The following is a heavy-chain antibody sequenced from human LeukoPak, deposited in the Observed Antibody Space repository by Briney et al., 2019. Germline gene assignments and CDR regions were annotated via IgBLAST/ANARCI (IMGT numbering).Heavy chain of an antibody. Sequence: GRSLRLSCAASGFTFSRYGMHWVRQAPGKGLEWVAVISYDGSNKYYADSVKGRFTISRDNSKNTLYLQMNSLRAEDTAVYYCAKDRGTGLWLRVYYFDYWGQGTLVTVSS. CDR3: AKDRGTGLWLRVYYFDY. D-gene: IGHD5-18*01. CDR1: GFTFSRYG. V-gene: IGHV3-30*18. CDR2: ISYDGSNK. J-gene: IGHJ4*02.